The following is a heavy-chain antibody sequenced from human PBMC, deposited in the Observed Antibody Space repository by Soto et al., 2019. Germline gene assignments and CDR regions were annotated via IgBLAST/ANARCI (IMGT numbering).Heavy chain of an antibody. D-gene: IGHD1-7*01. J-gene: IGHJ3*01. CDR3: GRWELRTRNAFEL. CDR2: ISSVGST. CDR1: GGSVSSGAYY. Sequence: QVQLQESGPGLVKPSQTLSLTCTVSGGSVSSGAYYWSWIRQHPGKGLEWIGYISSVGSTYYNPSHKSRVTISVYTSKTQFSLKLSSVTAADTAVYSCGRWELRTRNAFELWGQGTMVTVSS. V-gene: IGHV4-31*03.